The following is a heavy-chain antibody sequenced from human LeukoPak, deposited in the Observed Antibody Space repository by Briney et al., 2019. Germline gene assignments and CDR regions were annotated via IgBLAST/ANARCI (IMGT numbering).Heavy chain of an antibody. D-gene: IGHD6-19*01. CDR1: GYTFTSYY. CDR3: ARDYSRGWSFDY. CDR2: LNPSGGST. J-gene: IGHJ4*02. V-gene: IGHV1-46*01. Sequence: ASVTVSCTASGYTFTSYYIHWVRQAPGQGLEWMGILNPSGGSTSYAQKFQGRVTMTRDTSTSTVYMELSSLRSEDTAVYYCARDYSRGWSFDYWGQGTLVTVSS.